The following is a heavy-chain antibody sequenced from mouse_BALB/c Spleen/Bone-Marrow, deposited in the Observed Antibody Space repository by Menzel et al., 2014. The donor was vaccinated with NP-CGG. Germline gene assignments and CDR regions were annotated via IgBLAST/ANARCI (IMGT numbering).Heavy chain of an antibody. CDR1: GYTFTSYW. D-gene: IGHD2-4*01. J-gene: IGHJ3*01. V-gene: IGHV1-52*01. Sequence: QVQLQQSGAELVRPGASVKLSCKASGYTFTSYWMNWVKQRPEQGLEWIGRIDPYASETHSNQKLHDKGIVTVDISTSTADMQRSSLISEDSVVDYCARGRDYAVFAYWGQGTLVTVSA. CDR2: IDPYASET. CDR3: ARGRDYAVFAY.